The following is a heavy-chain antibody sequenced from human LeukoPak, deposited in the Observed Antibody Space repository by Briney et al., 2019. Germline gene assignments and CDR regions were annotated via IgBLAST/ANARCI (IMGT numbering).Heavy chain of an antibody. J-gene: IGHJ5*02. CDR3: ARGSRYCSSITCYTWFDP. CDR1: GCTFSSYE. D-gene: IGHD2-2*02. V-gene: IGHV3-48*03. CDR2: ISSSGSTI. Sequence: GGSLRVSCAASGCTFSSYEMNWVRQAPGKGLEWVSYISSSGSTIYYADSVKGRFTISRDNAKNSLYLQMNSLRAEDTAVYYCARGSRYCSSITCYTWFDPWGQGTLVTVSS.